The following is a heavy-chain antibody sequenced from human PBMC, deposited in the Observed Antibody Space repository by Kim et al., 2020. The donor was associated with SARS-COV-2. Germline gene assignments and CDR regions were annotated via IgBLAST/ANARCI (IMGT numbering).Heavy chain of an antibody. D-gene: IGHD6-6*01. J-gene: IGHJ6*02. CDR3: RDSGSSLLYDMGV. CDR2: INSGVGT. V-gene: IGHV3-53*01. CDR1: GFAARSSY. Sequence: GGSLRLSCEASGFAARSSYMSWVRQAPGRALEWVSLINSGVGTYYADSVKGRFTISRDNAKNTLYLDMNSLRVEDTAVYYCRDSGSSLLYDMGVWGQGT.